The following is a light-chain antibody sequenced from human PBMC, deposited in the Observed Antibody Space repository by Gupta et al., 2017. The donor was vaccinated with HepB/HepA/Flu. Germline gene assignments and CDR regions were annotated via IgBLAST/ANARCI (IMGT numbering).Light chain of an antibody. CDR3: QQSYVAPPNT. Sequence: DIQMTQSPSSLSASLGDRVTITCRASQNITIFLNWYQQKPGDAAKMLIYSESSLHSVVPSRFSSSGAATDDSILISSRQPHEAATYFYQQSYVAPPNTFGPGTRLNIK. CDR1: QNITIF. J-gene: IGKJ5*01. CDR2: SES. V-gene: IGKV1-39*01.